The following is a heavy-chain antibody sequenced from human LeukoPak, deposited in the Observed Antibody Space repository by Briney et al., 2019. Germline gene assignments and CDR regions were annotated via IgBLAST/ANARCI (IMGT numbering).Heavy chain of an antibody. Sequence: GRSLRLSCTASGFTFTGYAMHWVRQAPGKGLEWVALMSEDGRKENYADSVKGRFTISGDNSNNSLFVQMNSLRAEDTAVYFCAKSRSGSANWALQIFDNWGQGTLVTVSS. CDR1: GFTFTGYA. V-gene: IGHV3-30-3*02. D-gene: IGHD1-1*01. J-gene: IGHJ4*02. CDR3: AKSRSGSANWALQIFDN. CDR2: MSEDGRKE.